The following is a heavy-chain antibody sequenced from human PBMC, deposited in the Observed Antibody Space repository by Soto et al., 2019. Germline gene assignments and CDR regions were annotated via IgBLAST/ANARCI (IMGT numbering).Heavy chain of an antibody. J-gene: IGHJ3*02. CDR3: ARAFRGYADAFDI. CDR1: GGSISSYY. D-gene: IGHD5-12*01. V-gene: IGHV4-59*08. Sequence: SETLSLTCTVSGGSISSYYWSWIRQPPGKGLEWIGYIYYSGSTNYNPSLKSRATISVDTSKNQFSLKLSSVTAADTAVYYCARAFRGYADAFDIWGQGTMVTVSS. CDR2: IYYSGST.